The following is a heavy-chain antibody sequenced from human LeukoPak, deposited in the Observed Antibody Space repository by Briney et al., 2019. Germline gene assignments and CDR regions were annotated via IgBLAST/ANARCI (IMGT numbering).Heavy chain of an antibody. CDR3: ARDRWRFRDIVVVPAATEPSGLDY. Sequence: PSETLSLTRTVSGGSISSYYWGWIRQPPGKGLEWIGEVNHSGSTNYNPSLKSRVTISVDTSKNQFSLKLSSVTAADTAVYYCARDRWRFRDIVVVPAATEPSGLDYWGQGTLVTVSS. J-gene: IGHJ4*02. V-gene: IGHV4-34*01. D-gene: IGHD2-2*01. CDR1: GGSISSYY. CDR2: VNHSGST.